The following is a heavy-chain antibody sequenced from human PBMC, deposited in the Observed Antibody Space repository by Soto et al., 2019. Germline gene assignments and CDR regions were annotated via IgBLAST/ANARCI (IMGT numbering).Heavy chain of an antibody. V-gene: IGHV4-59*01. D-gene: IGHD2-15*01. CDR1: GGSISSYY. J-gene: IGHJ4*02. CDR2: IYYSGST. Sequence: PSETLSLTCTVSGGSISSYYWSWIRQPPGKGLEWIGHIYYSGSTNYNPSLKSRVTISVDTSKNQFSLKLSSVTAADTAVYYCARGYCSGGSCYSRFFDYWGQGTMVTVSS. CDR3: ARGYCSGGSCYSRFFDY.